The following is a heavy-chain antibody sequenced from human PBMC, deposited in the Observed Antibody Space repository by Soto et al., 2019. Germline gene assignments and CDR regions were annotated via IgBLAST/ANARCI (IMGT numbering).Heavy chain of an antibody. V-gene: IGHV3-33*01. CDR3: ARIDCTGNNCNPYYHYGMDV. CDR1: GFTFSTYG. CDR2: IWYDGSIK. Sequence: PGGSLRLSCAASGFTFSTYGIHWVRQIPGKGLQWVAIIWYDGSIKYYADSVKGRFTISRDNSKNTLYLQMNSLRDEDTAVYYCARIDCTGNNCNPYYHYGMDVWGQGTTVTVSS. D-gene: IGHD2-8*02. J-gene: IGHJ6*02.